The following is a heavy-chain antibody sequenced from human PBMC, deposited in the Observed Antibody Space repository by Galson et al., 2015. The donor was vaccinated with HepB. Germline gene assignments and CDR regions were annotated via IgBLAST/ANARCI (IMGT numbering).Heavy chain of an antibody. J-gene: IGHJ4*02. V-gene: IGHV3-72*01. CDR3: ARLSGYDKRDYSAV. CDR2: IKNKDGKYAT. D-gene: IGHD5-12*01. Sequence: LSCAASGFAFGDHYMDWVRQAPGKGLEWVGRIKNKDGKYATDYAASVKGRFIVSRDDSTFSLYLHMSSLKIDDTAVYYCARLSGYDKRDYSAVWGQGTLVTVSS. CDR1: GFAFGDHY.